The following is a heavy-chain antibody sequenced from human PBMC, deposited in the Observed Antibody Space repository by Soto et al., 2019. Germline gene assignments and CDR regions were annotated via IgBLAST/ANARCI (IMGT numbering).Heavy chain of an antibody. J-gene: IGHJ5*02. CDR1: GFTFRIFT. D-gene: IGHD6-13*01. V-gene: IGHV3-21*01. Sequence: GGSLRLSCAASGFTFRIFTMNWVRQAPGKGLEWVSTISSNSAYIYYTDALRGRFTISRDNAKNSLHLQMNSLRAEDTAVYYCTRDASRDSSARGWFDPWGPGTLVTVSS. CDR3: TRDASRDSSARGWFDP. CDR2: ISSNSAYI.